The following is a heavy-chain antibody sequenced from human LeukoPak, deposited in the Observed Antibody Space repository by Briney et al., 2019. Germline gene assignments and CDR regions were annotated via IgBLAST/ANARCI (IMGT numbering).Heavy chain of an antibody. J-gene: IGHJ4*02. Sequence: PGGSLRLSCAASGFTFSSYSMNWVRQAPGKGLEWVSSISSSSSYIYYADSVKGRFTISRDNAKNSLYLQMNSLRAEDTAVYYCAKDPRKVDYYDSSGYRSHFDYWGQGTLVTVSS. CDR1: GFTFSSYS. CDR3: AKDPRKVDYYDSSGYRSHFDY. D-gene: IGHD3-22*01. V-gene: IGHV3-21*01. CDR2: ISSSSSYI.